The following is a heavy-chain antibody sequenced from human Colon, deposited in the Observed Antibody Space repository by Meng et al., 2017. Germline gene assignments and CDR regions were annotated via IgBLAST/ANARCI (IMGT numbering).Heavy chain of an antibody. V-gene: IGHV4-4*02. Sequence: QVQLQQWGPGLLEPSETLSLTCAVYGGSFSSDIWWSWVRQPPGKGLEWIGEVYHRGDTNYNPSLKSRVDISVDKSKNQFYLSLFSVTAADTAVYYCGRDQGRELINHWGQGTLVTVSS. CDR2: VYHRGDT. CDR1: GGSFSSDIW. D-gene: IGHD1-7*01. J-gene: IGHJ4*02. CDR3: GRDQGRELINH.